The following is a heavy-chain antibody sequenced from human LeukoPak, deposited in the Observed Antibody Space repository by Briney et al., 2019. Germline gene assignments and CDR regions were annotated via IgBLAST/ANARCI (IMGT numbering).Heavy chain of an antibody. CDR2: IIPIFGTA. D-gene: IGHD3-22*01. CDR1: GGTFSSYA. Sequence: SVKVSCKASGGTFSSYAISWVRQAPGQGFEWMGGIIPIFGTANYAQKFQGRVTITTDESTSTAYMELSSLRSEDTAVYYCAVPYYYDSSGYPTGLDPWGQGTPVTVSS. J-gene: IGHJ5*02. V-gene: IGHV1-69*05. CDR3: AVPYYYDSSGYPTGLDP.